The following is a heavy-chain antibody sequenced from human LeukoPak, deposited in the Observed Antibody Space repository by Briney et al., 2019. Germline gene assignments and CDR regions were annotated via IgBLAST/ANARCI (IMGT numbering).Heavy chain of an antibody. CDR1: GYIFTSYG. CDR3: ARVEPDYNNLIDY. D-gene: IGHD4-11*01. CDR2: ISPYNDDT. J-gene: IGHJ4*02. V-gene: IGHV1-18*01. Sequence: ASVKVSCKTSGYIFTSYGVSWVRQAPGQGLEWMGWISPYNDDTDYPRDLQGRVILTTDSSTSTAYMELTSLRSDDTAVYYCARVEPDYNNLIDYWGQGTLVTVSS.